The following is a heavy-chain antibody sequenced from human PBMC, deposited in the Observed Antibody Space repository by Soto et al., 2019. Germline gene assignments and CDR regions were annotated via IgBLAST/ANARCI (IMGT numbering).Heavy chain of an antibody. D-gene: IGHD6-13*01. CDR1: GFTFSSYA. Sequence: EVQLLESGGDLVQPGGSLRLSCAASGFTFSSYAMAWVRQTPEKGLEWVSTFSGSGGTTYYADSVRGRFTISRDDSKNTLNLQMNSLRVEDTALYYCAKARTSSWSLDYWGQGTLVTVSS. CDR2: FSGSGGTT. CDR3: AKARTSSWSLDY. V-gene: IGHV3-23*01. J-gene: IGHJ4*02.